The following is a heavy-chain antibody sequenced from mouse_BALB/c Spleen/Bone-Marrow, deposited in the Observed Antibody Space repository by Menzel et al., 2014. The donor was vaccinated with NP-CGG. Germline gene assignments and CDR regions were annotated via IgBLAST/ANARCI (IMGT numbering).Heavy chain of an antibody. J-gene: IGHJ2*01. Sequence: EVMLVESGGGLVQPGGSRKLSCAASGFTFSSFGMHWVRQAPEKGLEWVAYISSGSSTIFYADTVKGRFTVSRDNPKNTLFLQMTSLRSEDTAMYYCTRGGNWDDFDYWGQGTTLTVSS. CDR1: GFTFSSFG. D-gene: IGHD4-1*01. CDR3: TRGGNWDDFDY. CDR2: ISSGSSTI. V-gene: IGHV5-17*02.